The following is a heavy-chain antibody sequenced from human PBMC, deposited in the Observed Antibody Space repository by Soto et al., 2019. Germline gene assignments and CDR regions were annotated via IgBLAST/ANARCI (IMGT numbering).Heavy chain of an antibody. V-gene: IGHV3-48*03. D-gene: IGHD4-4*01. CDR1: GFTFSSYE. CDR2: IGTSGKTI. Sequence: EVQLVESGGGLVQAGGSLRLFCAVSGFTFSSYEMNWVRQAPGKGLEWVSYIGTSGKTIYYADSVRGRFTISRDNAKNSLYLQMNSLRAEDTAVYFCARDPAIYSGKFDYGLDVWGRATTVTVSS. J-gene: IGHJ6*02. CDR3: ARDPAIYSGKFDYGLDV.